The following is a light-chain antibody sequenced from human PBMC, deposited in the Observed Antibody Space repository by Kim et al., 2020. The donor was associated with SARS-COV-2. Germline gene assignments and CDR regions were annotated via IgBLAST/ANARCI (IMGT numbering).Light chain of an antibody. J-gene: IGKJ2*01. CDR2: DAS. V-gene: IGKV1-5*01. CDR3: QQYNSYSPYT. Sequence: ASVGDTVTSTCRASQSISRWLAWYQQKLGKAPKLLIYDASTLESGVTSRCSGSGSGTEFTLTITSLQPDDFATYYCQQYNSYSPYTFGQGTKLEI. CDR1: QSISRW.